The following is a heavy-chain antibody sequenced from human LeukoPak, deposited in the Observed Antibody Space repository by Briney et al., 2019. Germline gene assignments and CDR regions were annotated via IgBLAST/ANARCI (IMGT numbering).Heavy chain of an antibody. CDR2: ISSSSSYI. V-gene: IGHV3-21*01. J-gene: IGHJ3*02. CDR3: ARAYDFWSGYYSDVYAFDI. D-gene: IGHD3-3*01. CDR1: GFTFSSYS. Sequence: GGSLRLSCAASGFTFSSYSMNWVRQAPGKGLEWVSSISSSSSYIYYADSVKGRFTISRDNAKNTLYLQMNSLRAEDTAVYYCARAYDFWSGYYSDVYAFDIWGQGTMVTVSS.